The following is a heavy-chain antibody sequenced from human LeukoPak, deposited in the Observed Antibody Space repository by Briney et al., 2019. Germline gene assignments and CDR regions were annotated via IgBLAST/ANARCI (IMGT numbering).Heavy chain of an antibody. J-gene: IGHJ3*02. CDR2: IYTSGST. CDR3: ARDRYYYDEAYAFDI. CDR1: GGSISSGSYY. D-gene: IGHD3-22*01. V-gene: IGHV4-61*09. Sequence: SETLSLTCTVSGGSISSGSYYYNWIRQPAGKGLEWIGHIYTSGSTNYNPSLKSRVTISVHTSKNQFSLKLSSVTAADTAVYYCARDRYYYDEAYAFDIWGQGTMVTVSS.